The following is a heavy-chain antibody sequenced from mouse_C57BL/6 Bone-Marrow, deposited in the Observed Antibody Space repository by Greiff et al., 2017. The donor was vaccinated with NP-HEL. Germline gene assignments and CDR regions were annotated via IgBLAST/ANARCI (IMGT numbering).Heavy chain of an antibody. CDR2: IHPNSGST. V-gene: IGHV1-64*01. J-gene: IGHJ2*01. CDR1: GYTFTSYW. CDR3: ARGGLGRSYCFDY. D-gene: IGHD4-1*01. Sequence: VKLKQPGAELVKPGASVKLSCKASGYTFTSYWMHWVKQRPGQGLEWIGMIHPNSGSTNYNEKFKSKATLTVDKSSSTAYMQLSSLTSEDSAVYYCARGGLGRSYCFDYWGQGSTLTVSS.